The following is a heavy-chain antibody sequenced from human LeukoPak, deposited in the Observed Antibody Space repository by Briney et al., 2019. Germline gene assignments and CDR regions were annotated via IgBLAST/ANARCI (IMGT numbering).Heavy chain of an antibody. CDR3: ARDGLNIVVVPAAYDY. CDR1: GYTFTSYG. CDR2: ISAYSGNT. Sequence: GASVKVSCKASGYTFTSYGISWVRQAPGQGLEWMGWISAYSGNTNYAQKLQGRVTMTTDTSTSTAYMELRSLRSDDTAVYYCARDGLNIVVVPAAYDYWGQGTLVTVSS. V-gene: IGHV1-18*01. J-gene: IGHJ4*02. D-gene: IGHD2-2*01.